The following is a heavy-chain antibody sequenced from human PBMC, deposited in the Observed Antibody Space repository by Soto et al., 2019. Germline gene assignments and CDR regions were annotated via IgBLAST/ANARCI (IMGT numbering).Heavy chain of an antibody. CDR3: ATGSRGYDFLYYYYGMDV. Sequence: GASVKVSCKVSGYTLTELSMHWVRQAPGKGLEWMGGFDPEDGETIYAQKFQGRVTMTEDTSTDTAYMELSSLRSKDTAVYYCATGSRGYDFLYYYYGMDVWGQGTTVTVSS. D-gene: IGHD5-12*01. V-gene: IGHV1-24*01. CDR2: FDPEDGET. J-gene: IGHJ6*02. CDR1: GYTLTELS.